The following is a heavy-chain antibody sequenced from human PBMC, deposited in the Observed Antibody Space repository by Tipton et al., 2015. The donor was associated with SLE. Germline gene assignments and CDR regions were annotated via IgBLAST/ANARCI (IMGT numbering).Heavy chain of an antibody. Sequence: TLSLTCAVYGGSFSGYYWSWIRQPPGKGLEWIGYIYYTGDTNYNPSLKSRVTISADTSKNQISLMLSSVTAADTAVYYCARLSGSEPAVWGQGTTVTVSS. CDR2: IYYTGDT. CDR3: ARLSGSEPAV. V-gene: IGHV4-59*08. D-gene: IGHD1-26*01. CDR1: GGSFSGYY. J-gene: IGHJ6*02.